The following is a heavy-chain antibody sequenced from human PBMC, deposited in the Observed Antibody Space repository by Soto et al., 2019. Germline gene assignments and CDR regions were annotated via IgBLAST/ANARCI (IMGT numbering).Heavy chain of an antibody. J-gene: IGHJ6*02. CDR2: IYTSGST. D-gene: IGHD3-22*01. CDR3: ARAGYDSSGYYYGMDV. V-gene: IGHV4-4*07. CDR1: GGSISSYY. Sequence: PSETLSLTCTVSGGSISSYYWSWIRQPAGKGPEWIGRIYTSGSTNYNPSLKSRVTMSVDTSKNQFSLKPSSVTAADTAVYYCARAGYDSSGYYYGMDVWGQGTTVTVSS.